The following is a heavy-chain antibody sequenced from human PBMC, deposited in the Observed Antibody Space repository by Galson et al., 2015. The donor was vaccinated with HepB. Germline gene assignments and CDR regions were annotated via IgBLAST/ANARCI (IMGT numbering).Heavy chain of an antibody. CDR1: GFSLSTSGVG. V-gene: IGHV2-5*01. CDR3: PPGRYCSGTTCYPVLAWSAP. Sequence: PALVKPTQTLTLTCSFSGFSLSTSGVGVGWIRQPPGKALEWLALVYWNDDKTYRPSLKNRLTITKDTSKNQVVLTMTNMDPVDTPTNSCPPGRYCSGTTCYPVLAWSAPWAREPWSPSPQ. J-gene: IGHJ5*02. D-gene: IGHD2-2*01. CDR2: VYWNDDK.